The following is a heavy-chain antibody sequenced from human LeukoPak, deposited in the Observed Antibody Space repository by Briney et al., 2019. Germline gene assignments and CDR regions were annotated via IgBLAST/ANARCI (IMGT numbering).Heavy chain of an antibody. CDR3: ARTSWTLFLRGGNFDY. J-gene: IGHJ4*02. Sequence: SETLSLTCAVYGGSFSGYYWSWIRQPPGKGLEWIGEINHSGSTNYNPSLKSRVTISVDTSKNQFSLKLSSVTAADTAVYYCARTSWTLFLRGGNFDYWGQGTLVTASS. CDR2: INHSGST. D-gene: IGHD2-2*01. V-gene: IGHV4-34*01. CDR1: GGSFSGYY.